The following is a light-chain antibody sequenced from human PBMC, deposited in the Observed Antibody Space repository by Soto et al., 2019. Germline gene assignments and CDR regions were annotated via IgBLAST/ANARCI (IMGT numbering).Light chain of an antibody. CDR1: SSNIGTNT. CDR3: AAWDGSLDVVV. Sequence: QSALTQPPSASGTPGQRVTISCSGSSSNIGTNTVNWYQQFPGSAPQLLLYNTNQRPSGVPGRFSGSKSAASASLAISGVQSEDEADYYCAAWDGSLDVVVFGGGTKLTVL. CDR2: NTN. V-gene: IGLV1-44*01. J-gene: IGLJ2*01.